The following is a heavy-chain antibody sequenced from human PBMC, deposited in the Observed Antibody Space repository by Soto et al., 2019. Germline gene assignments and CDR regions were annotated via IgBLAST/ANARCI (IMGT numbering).Heavy chain of an antibody. V-gene: IGHV3-23*01. CDR1: GFTFSSYA. Sequence: EVQLLESGGGLVQPGGSLRLSCAASGFTFSSYAMSWVRQAPGKGLEWVSAISGSGGSTYYADSVKGRFTISRDNSKNTLYLQMNSLRAEDTAVYYCSKFTTPFSYFDYWGQGTLVTVSS. D-gene: IGHD3-3*01. CDR3: SKFTTPFSYFDY. CDR2: ISGSGGST. J-gene: IGHJ4*02.